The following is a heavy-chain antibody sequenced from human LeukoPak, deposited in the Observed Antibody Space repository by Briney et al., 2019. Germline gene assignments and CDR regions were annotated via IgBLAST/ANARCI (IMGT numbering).Heavy chain of an antibody. D-gene: IGHD3-10*01. J-gene: IGHJ4*02. CDR3: AKGPPRGGELLYIDY. CDR2: ISYDGSNK. Sequence: PGGSLRLSCATSGFTFVNNWMSWVRQAPGKGLEWVAVISYDGSNKYYADSVKGRFTLSRDNSKNTLYLQMNSLRPEDTAVYSCAKGPPRGGELLYIDYWGQGTLGTVSS. V-gene: IGHV3-30*18. CDR1: GFTFVNNW.